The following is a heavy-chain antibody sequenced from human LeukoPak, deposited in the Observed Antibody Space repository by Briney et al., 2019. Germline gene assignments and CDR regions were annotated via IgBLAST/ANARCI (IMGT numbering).Heavy chain of an antibody. V-gene: IGHV1-18*01. D-gene: IGHD3-22*01. CDR3: ARDSTYYYDSSGIDY. J-gene: IGHJ4*02. Sequence: ASVKVSCKASGYTFTSYGISWVRQAPGQGLEWMGWISAYNGNTNYAQKLQGRVTMTTDTSTSTAYMELRSLRSDDTAVYYCARDSTYYYDSSGIDYWGQGTLATVSS. CDR1: GYTFTSYG. CDR2: ISAYNGNT.